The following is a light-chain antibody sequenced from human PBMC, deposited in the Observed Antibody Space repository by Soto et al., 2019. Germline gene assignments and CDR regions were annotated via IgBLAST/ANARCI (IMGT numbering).Light chain of an antibody. CDR3: QKYDSSPIT. Sequence: EIVLTQSPGTLSLSPGERATLSCRASQAVHSKYLAWYQQKPGQAPRLLIYGASSRATGIPDRFSGSGSGTDFTLTISRLEPEDFAVFYCQKYDSSPITFGQGTRLDIK. J-gene: IGKJ5*01. CDR1: QAVHSKY. V-gene: IGKV3-20*01. CDR2: GAS.